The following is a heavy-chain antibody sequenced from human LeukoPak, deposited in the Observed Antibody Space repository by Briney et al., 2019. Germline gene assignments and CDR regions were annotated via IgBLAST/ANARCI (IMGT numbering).Heavy chain of an antibody. CDR1: FIFSTYA. Sequence: GGSLRLSCAASFIFSTYAMNWVRQAPGKGLEWVSAISDSGGITYYADSVEGRFTISRDNSKNTLYLQMNSLRAEDTAIYYCAKASAVRGYYYYGMDVWGQGTTVTVSS. V-gene: IGHV3-23*01. D-gene: IGHD3-10*02. CDR2: ISDSGGIT. CDR3: AKASAVRGYYYYGMDV. J-gene: IGHJ6*02.